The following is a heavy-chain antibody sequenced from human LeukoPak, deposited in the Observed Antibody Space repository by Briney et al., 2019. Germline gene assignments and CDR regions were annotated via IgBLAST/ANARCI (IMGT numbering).Heavy chain of an antibody. D-gene: IGHD3-22*01. CDR2: INPHSGGT. Sequence: ASVKVSCKASGYIFTGYYIHWVRQAPGQGLEWMGWINPHSGGTNYAQKFQGRVTMTRDTSISTAYMELSRLRSDDTAVYYCARDRDYYDSIGYYYEGGSLDYWGQGSLVTVSS. V-gene: IGHV1-2*02. CDR3: ARDRDYYDSIGYYYEGGSLDY. J-gene: IGHJ4*02. CDR1: GYIFTGYY.